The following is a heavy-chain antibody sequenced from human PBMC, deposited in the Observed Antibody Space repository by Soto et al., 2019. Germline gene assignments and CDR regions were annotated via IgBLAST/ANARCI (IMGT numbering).Heavy chain of an antibody. CDR2: IYYTGST. V-gene: IGHV4-39*01. CDR3: ARHGGYCSRPPCFANRFDP. CDR1: GDSISSTSYY. J-gene: IGHJ5*02. Sequence: PSETLSLTCTVSGDSISSTSYYWGWIRQPPGKGLEWIGSIYYTGSTYYNPSLKSRVTISVDTSKSQFSLKLTSVTAADTAVYYCARHGGYCSRPPCFANRFDPWGQGSLVTVSS. D-gene: IGHD2-15*01.